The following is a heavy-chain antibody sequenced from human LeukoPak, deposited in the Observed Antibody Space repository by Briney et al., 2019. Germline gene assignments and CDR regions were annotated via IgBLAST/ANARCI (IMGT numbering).Heavy chain of an antibody. J-gene: IGHJ4*02. CDR3: AKGVNYYDSSGYKYYFDY. CDR2: ISGSGGST. CDR1: GFTFSSYA. V-gene: IGHV3-23*01. Sequence: GGSLRLSCAASGFTFSSYAMSWVRQAPGKGLEWVSAISGSGGSTYYADSVKGRFTISRDNSKNTLYLQMNSLRAEDTAVYYCAKGVNYYDSSGYKYYFDYWGQGTLVTASS. D-gene: IGHD3-22*01.